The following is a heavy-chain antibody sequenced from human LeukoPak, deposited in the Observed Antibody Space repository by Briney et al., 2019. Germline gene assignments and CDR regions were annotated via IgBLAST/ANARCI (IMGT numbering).Heavy chain of an antibody. Sequence: ASVKVSCKASGYTFTSYYMHWVRQAPGQGLEWMGIINPSGGSTSYAQKFQGRVTMTRDTSTSTVYMELSSLRSEDTAVYYCAREGSYYDFWSGYYNTPLFDYWGQGTLVTVSS. CDR3: AREGSYYDFWSGYYNTPLFDY. CDR1: GYTFTSYY. V-gene: IGHV1-46*01. D-gene: IGHD3-3*01. J-gene: IGHJ4*02. CDR2: INPSGGST.